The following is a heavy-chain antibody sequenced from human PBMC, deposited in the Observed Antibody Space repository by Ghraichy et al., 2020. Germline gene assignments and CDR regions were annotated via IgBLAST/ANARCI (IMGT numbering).Heavy chain of an antibody. CDR1: GGSFSGYY. Sequence: SETLSLTCAVYGGSFSGYYWSWIRQPPGKGLEWIGEINHSGSTNYNPSLKSRVTISVDTSKNQFSLKLSSVTAADTAVYYCARVKPTAWFGEPRGWFDPWGQGTLVTVSS. J-gene: IGHJ5*02. CDR2: INHSGST. CDR3: ARVKPTAWFGEPRGWFDP. D-gene: IGHD3-10*01. V-gene: IGHV4-34*01.